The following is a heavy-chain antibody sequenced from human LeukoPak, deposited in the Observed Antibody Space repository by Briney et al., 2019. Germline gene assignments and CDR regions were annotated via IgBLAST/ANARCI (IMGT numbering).Heavy chain of an antibody. CDR2: INQDGSEK. J-gene: IGHJ4*02. V-gene: IGHV3-7*01. CDR1: GFSFRRYW. Sequence: PGGCLRLSCSAAGFSFRRYWMTWVRQAPGQGLGWVANINQDGSEKNYVDSVKGRFTNSRDNAKNSLYLQINSLRAEDTAVYYCARSSPRPMARGLTIDYWGQGTLVTVSS. D-gene: IGHD3-10*01. CDR3: ARSSPRPMARGLTIDY.